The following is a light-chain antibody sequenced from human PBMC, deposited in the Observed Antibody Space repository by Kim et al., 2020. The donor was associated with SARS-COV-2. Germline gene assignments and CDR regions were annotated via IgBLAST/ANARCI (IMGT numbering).Light chain of an antibody. V-gene: IGKV1-NL1*01. CDR3: QQYYTTPHT. CDR1: QAIANS. Sequence: DIQMTQSPSSLSASVGDRVTITCRANQAIANSLAWFQQKPGKAPKLLLYGTSTLESGVPSRFSGSGSGTDYTLTISSLQPEDFATYYCQQYYTTPHTFGQGTKVDIK. CDR2: GTS. J-gene: IGKJ2*01.